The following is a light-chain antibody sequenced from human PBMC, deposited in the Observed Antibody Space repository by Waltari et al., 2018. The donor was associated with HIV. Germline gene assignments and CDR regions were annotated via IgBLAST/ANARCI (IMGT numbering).Light chain of an antibody. V-gene: IGKV1-39*01. J-gene: IGKJ2*01. CDR3: QQTFSPPRT. Sequence: DIIMTLAPSSLAASVGDRVAITCRASESIISYLNWYHQSPGKAPTLLIFGTSTLQDGVPSRFSGSGSETEFALSIAGLQREDFGTYFCQQTFSPPRTFGPGT. CDR1: ESIISY. CDR2: GTS.